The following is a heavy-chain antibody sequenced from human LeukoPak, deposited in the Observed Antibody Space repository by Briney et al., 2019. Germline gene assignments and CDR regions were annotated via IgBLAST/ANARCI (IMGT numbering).Heavy chain of an antibody. J-gene: IGHJ4*02. D-gene: IGHD3-3*01. Sequence: GGSLRLSCAASGFTFSSYGMHWVRQAPGKGLEWVAVIWYDGSNKYYADSVKGRFTISRDNSKNTLYLQMNSLRAEDTAVYYCGRETDFGVVTDWGQGTLVTVSS. CDR1: GFTFSSYG. CDR3: GRETDFGVVTD. CDR2: IWYDGSNK. V-gene: IGHV3-33*01.